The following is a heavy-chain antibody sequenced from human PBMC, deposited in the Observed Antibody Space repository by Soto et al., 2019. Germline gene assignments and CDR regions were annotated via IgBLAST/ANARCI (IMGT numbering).Heavy chain of an antibody. CDR2: ISTSGNTT. D-gene: IGHD3-10*01. Sequence: EMQLLESGGGLIEPGGSLRLSCVGSGFTFSTYAMTWVRQAPGKGLEWVSSISTSGNTTYYADSVKGRFTISRDNSRNTLYLQMSSLRAEDTAEYYCAKSPRGVIAYFDYWGQGSLVTVSS. CDR3: AKSPRGVIAYFDY. CDR1: GFTFSTYA. J-gene: IGHJ4*02. V-gene: IGHV3-23*01.